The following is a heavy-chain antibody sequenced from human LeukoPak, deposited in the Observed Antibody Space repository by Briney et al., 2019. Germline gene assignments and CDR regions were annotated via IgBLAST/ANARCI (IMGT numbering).Heavy chain of an antibody. CDR3: ARQGTLTASKYYDILTGYESYNWFDP. Sequence: SETLSLTCTVSGGSISSYYWSWIRQPPGKGLEWIGYIYYSGSTNYNPSLKSRVTISVDTSKNQFSLKLSSVTAADTAVYYCARQGTLTASKYYDILTGYESYNWFDPWGQGTLVTVSS. J-gene: IGHJ5*02. CDR2: IYYSGST. D-gene: IGHD3-9*01. CDR1: GGSISSYY. V-gene: IGHV4-59*08.